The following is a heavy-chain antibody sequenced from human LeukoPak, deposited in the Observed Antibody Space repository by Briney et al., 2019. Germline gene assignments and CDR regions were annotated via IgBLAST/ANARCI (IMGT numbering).Heavy chain of an antibody. D-gene: IGHD6-19*01. J-gene: IGHJ3*02. CDR2: IRGSGGST. Sequence: GGTLRLSRAASGFTFRRYGMSWVRLAPGKGLEWVSSIRGSGGSTYYADSVKGRFTISRDNSKNTLYLQMNSLRAEDTAVYYCAKFEGRMEWLVPPYDAFDIWGQGTMVTVSS. CDR3: AKFEGRMEWLVPPYDAFDI. CDR1: GFTFRRYG. V-gene: IGHV3-23*01.